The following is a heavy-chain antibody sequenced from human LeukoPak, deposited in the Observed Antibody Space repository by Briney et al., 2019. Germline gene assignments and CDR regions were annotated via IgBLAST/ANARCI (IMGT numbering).Heavy chain of an antibody. V-gene: IGHV1-2*02. D-gene: IGHD3-3*01. CDR2: IHPTSGGT. J-gene: IGHJ3*02. Sequence: ASVKVSCKASGYNFNAYYLHWVRQAPGQGLEWMGWIHPTSGGTKYAQTFQGRVTMARDTSINIAYMELSGLRSDDTAVHFCARLINGVRAFDIWGQGTMVTVSS. CDR1: GYNFNAYY. CDR3: ARLINGVRAFDI.